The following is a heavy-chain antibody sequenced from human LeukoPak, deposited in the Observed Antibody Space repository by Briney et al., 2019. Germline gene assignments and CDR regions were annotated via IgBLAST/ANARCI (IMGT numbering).Heavy chain of an antibody. CDR2: ISSSSSYK. Sequence: GGSLRLSCAASGFTFSSYSMNWVRQAPGKGLEWVSSISSSSSYKYYADSVKGRFTISRDNAKNSLYLQMNSLRAEDTAVYYCARAIAVAGDYWGQGTLVTVSS. V-gene: IGHV3-21*01. CDR1: GFTFSSYS. D-gene: IGHD6-19*01. CDR3: ARAIAVAGDY. J-gene: IGHJ4*02.